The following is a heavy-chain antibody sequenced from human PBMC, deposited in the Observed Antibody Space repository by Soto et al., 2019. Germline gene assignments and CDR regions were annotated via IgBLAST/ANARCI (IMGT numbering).Heavy chain of an antibody. J-gene: IGHJ4*02. CDR1: GFTFNNYW. CDR3: TRITSLAGVY. V-gene: IGHV3-7*05. D-gene: IGHD3-10*01. CDR2: IKQDGNEK. Sequence: EVQLVESGGALVQPGGSLRLSCAVSGFTFNNYWMSWVRQAPGKALEWVANIKQDGNEKYYVDSVKVRFTISRDNAKNSLYLQMNSLRAEDTAVYYCTRITSLAGVYWGQGTLVTVSS.